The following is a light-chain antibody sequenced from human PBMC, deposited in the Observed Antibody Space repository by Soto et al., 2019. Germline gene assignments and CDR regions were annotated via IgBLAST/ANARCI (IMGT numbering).Light chain of an antibody. CDR2: DVS. V-gene: IGLV2-14*01. J-gene: IGLJ1*01. Sequence: QSVLTQPASVSVSLGQSITISCTGTSSDVGGYNYVSWYQQHPGKAPKLMIYDVSNRPSGVSNRFSGSKSGNTASLTISGLQAEDEADYYCSSYTSSSHYVFGTGTKVTVL. CDR1: SSDVGGYNY. CDR3: SSYTSSSHYV.